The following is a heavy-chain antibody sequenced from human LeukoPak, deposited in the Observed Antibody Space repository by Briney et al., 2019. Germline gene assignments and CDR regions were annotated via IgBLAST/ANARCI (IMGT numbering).Heavy chain of an antibody. V-gene: IGHV3-20*04. CDR2: INWNGGST. CDR1: GFTFDDYG. Sequence: GVSLSLSCAASGFTFDDYGMSWVRHAPGKGLEWVSGINWNGGSTGYADSVKGRFTISRDNSKNTLYLQMNSLRAEDTAVYYCAKELDIAVAVYFDYWGQGTLVTVSS. D-gene: IGHD6-13*01. CDR3: AKELDIAVAVYFDY. J-gene: IGHJ4*02.